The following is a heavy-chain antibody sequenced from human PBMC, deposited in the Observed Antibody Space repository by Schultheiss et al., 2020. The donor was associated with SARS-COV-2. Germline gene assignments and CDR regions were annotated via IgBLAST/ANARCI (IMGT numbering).Heavy chain of an antibody. J-gene: IGHJ4*02. V-gene: IGHV3-30*02. CDR1: GFTFNSCG. CDR3: AKEGDY. Sequence: GGSLRLSCAVSGFTFNSCGIHCFRQAPGKGPEWVALICFDGKSKLYADSVKGRFTISRDNSKNTLYLQMNSLRAEDTAVYYCAKEGDYWGQGTLVTVSS. CDR2: ICFDGKSK.